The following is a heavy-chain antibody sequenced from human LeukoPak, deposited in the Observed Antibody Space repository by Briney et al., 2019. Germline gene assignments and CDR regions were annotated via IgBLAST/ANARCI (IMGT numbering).Heavy chain of an antibody. CDR3: ARDFRSGWSDY. Sequence: GGSLRLSCAAAGFTFSNYGMLWVSQAPGKGLVWVAVIYNDGSKTYYADSVKGRFTIARDDSRKMVYLQMNTLRAEDTAVYYCARDFRSGWSDYWGQGTLVTVSS. V-gene: IGHV3-33*01. CDR2: IYNDGSKT. D-gene: IGHD6-19*01. J-gene: IGHJ4*02. CDR1: GFTFSNYG.